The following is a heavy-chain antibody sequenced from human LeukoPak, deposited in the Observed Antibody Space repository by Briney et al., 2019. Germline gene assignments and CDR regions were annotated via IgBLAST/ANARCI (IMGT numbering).Heavy chain of an antibody. CDR3: ARQSPYSSGWFAFDY. J-gene: IGHJ4*02. V-gene: IGHV4-4*02. D-gene: IGHD6-19*01. Sequence: PSETLSLTCAVSGGSISSSNWWSWVRQPPGKGLEWIGEIYHSGSTNYNPSLKSRVTISVDKSKNQFSLKLSSVTAADTAVYYCARQSPYSSGWFAFDYWGQGTLVTVSS. CDR2: IYHSGST. CDR1: GGSISSSNW.